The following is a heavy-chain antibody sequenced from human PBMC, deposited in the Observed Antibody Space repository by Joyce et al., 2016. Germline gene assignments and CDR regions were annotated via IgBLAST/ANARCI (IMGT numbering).Heavy chain of an antibody. J-gene: IGHJ6*03. CDR2: ISAYKGHT. CDR3: ARGALHYYMDV. V-gene: IGHV1-18*01. CDR1: GYTFTTYG. Sequence: QVQLVQSGAEVKKPGASVKVSCKASGYTFTTYGINWVRQGPGQGLEWMGWISAYKGHTKYAHKLQGRVTMTKDTSTSKAYRELRSLRSDDTAVYYCARGALHYYMDVWGKGTTVPVSS.